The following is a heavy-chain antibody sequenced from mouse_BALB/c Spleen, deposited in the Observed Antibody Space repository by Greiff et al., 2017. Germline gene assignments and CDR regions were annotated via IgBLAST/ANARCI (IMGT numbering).Heavy chain of an antibody. D-gene: IGHD1-1*01. V-gene: IGHV1-7*01. CDR2: INPSTGYT. Sequence: QVQLQQSGAELAKPGASVKMSCKASGYTFTSYWMHWVKQRPGQGLEWIGYINPSTGYTEYNQKFKDKATLTADKSSSTAYMQLSSLTSEDSAVYYCASGTVVDYWGQGTTLTVSS. CDR3: ASGTVVDY. J-gene: IGHJ2*01. CDR1: GYTFTSYW.